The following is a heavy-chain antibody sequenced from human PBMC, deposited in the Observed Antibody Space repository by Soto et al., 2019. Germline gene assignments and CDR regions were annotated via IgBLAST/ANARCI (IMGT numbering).Heavy chain of an antibody. Sequence: ASVKVSCKASGYTFTGYYVHCVREAPGQVLEWMGWINPETGGTSYAQKFQGRVTLSRDTSINTAYLELSSLRFDDAAVYFCARERFQVISDGMDVWGQGTTVTVSS. CDR1: GYTFTGYY. CDR2: INPETGGT. CDR3: ARERFQVISDGMDV. V-gene: IGHV1-2*02. J-gene: IGHJ6*02. D-gene: IGHD2-21*01.